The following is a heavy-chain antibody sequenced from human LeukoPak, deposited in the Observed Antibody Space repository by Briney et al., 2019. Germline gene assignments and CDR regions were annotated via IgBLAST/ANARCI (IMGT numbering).Heavy chain of an antibody. J-gene: IGHJ4*02. CDR2: IYYSGST. CDR3: ARARRGYSYGRFDY. Sequence: SETLSLTCTVSGGSISSGDYYWSWIRQPPGKGLEWIGYIYYSGSTNYNPSLKSRVTISVDTSKNQFSLKLSSVTAADTAVYYCARARRGYSYGRFDYWGQGTLVTVSS. V-gene: IGHV4-30-4*01. CDR1: GGSISSGDYY. D-gene: IGHD5-18*01.